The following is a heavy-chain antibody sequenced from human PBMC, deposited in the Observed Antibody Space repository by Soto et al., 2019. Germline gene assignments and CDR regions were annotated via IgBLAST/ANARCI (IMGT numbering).Heavy chain of an antibody. Sequence: PSETLSLTCTVSGASISGFYWSWIRKSAGKGLEWIGRIYATGTTDYNPSLKSRVMMSVDTSKKQFSLKLRSVTAADTTVYYCVRDGTKTLRDWFDPWGQGISVTVSS. D-gene: IGHD1-1*01. CDR3: VRDGTKTLRDWFDP. CDR1: GASISGFY. CDR2: IYATGTT. J-gene: IGHJ5*02. V-gene: IGHV4-4*07.